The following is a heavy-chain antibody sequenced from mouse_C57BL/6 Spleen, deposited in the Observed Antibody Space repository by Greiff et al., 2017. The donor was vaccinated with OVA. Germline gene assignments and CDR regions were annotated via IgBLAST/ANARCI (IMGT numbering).Heavy chain of an antibody. CDR3: ARKSSSWYFDV. V-gene: IGHV1-82*01. J-gene: IGHJ1*03. CDR2: IYPGDGNT. D-gene: IGHD1-1*01. Sequence: QVQLKQSGPELVKPGASVKISCKASGYAFSSSWMNWVKQRPGKGLEWIGRIYPGDGNTNYNGKFKGKATLTADKSSSTAYMQLSSLTSDDSAVYFCARKSSSWYFDVWGTGTTVTVSS. CDR1: GYAFSSSW.